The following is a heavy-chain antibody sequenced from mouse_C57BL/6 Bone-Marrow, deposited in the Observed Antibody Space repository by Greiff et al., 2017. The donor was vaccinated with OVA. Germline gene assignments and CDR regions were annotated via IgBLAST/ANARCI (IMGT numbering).Heavy chain of an antibody. Sequence: EVQRVESGGGLVKPGGSLKLSCAASGFTFSSYAMSWVRQTPEKRLEWVATISDGGSYTYYPDNVKGRFTISRDNAKNNLYLQMSHLKSEDTAMYYCARADGSSDWYFDVWGTGTTVTVSS. CDR3: ARADGSSDWYFDV. CDR1: GFTFSSYA. V-gene: IGHV5-4*01. J-gene: IGHJ1*03. CDR2: ISDGGSYT. D-gene: IGHD1-1*01.